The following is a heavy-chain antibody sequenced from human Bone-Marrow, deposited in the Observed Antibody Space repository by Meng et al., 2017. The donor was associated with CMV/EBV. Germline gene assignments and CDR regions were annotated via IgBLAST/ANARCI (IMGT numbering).Heavy chain of an antibody. J-gene: IGHJ5*02. CDR1: GGSISSSSYY. V-gene: IGHV4-39*07. D-gene: IGHD1-1*01. CDR3: ARGKDDGGVDP. Sequence: SETLSLTCTVSGGSISSSSYYWGWIRQPPGRGLEWIGTIYYSGSTYYNPSLKSRVTISVDTSKNQFSLKLSSVTAADTAVYYCARGKDDGGVDPWGQGTLATVSS. CDR2: IYYSGST.